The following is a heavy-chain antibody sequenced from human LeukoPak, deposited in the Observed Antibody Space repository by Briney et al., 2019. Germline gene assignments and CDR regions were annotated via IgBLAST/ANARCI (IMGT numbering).Heavy chain of an antibody. CDR1: GGSISTSNYY. Sequence: KPSETLSLTCTVSGGSISTSNYYWGWIRQPPGKGLEWIGNIFYSGSTYYSPSLKSRVTISVDTSKNQFSLKLSSVTAADTAVYYCARVLDGAFDIWGQGTMVTVSS. D-gene: IGHD3-3*02. CDR2: IFYSGST. CDR3: ARVLDGAFDI. V-gene: IGHV4-39*07. J-gene: IGHJ3*02.